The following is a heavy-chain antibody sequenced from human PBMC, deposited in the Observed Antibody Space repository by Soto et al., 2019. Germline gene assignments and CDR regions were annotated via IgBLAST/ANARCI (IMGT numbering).Heavy chain of an antibody. J-gene: IGHJ4*02. CDR3: ARGETYYGSGSYSGRPRFDY. Sequence: QVQLVESGGGVVQPGRSLRLSCAASGFTFSSYGMHWVRQAPGKGLEWVAVIWYDGSNKYYADSVKGRFTISRDNSKNTLYLKMNSLRAEDTAVYYCARGETYYGSGSYSGRPRFDYWGQGTLVTVSS. CDR1: GFTFSSYG. D-gene: IGHD3-10*01. CDR2: IWYDGSNK. V-gene: IGHV3-33*01.